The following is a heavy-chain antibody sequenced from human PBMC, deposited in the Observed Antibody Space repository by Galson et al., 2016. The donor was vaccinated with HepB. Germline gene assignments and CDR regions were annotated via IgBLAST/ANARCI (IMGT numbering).Heavy chain of an antibody. J-gene: IGHJ4*02. V-gene: IGHV3-53*01. Sequence: SLRLSCAASGFTVSSNCMSWVRQAPGKGLEWVSLIYSGGTTFYADSVKGRFTISRDNAKNSLYLQLSSLRDEDTAVYYCVTSFSTQVYSWGQGTLGTVSS. CDR3: VTSFSTQVYS. D-gene: IGHD2/OR15-2a*01. CDR1: GFTVSSNC. CDR2: IYSGGTT.